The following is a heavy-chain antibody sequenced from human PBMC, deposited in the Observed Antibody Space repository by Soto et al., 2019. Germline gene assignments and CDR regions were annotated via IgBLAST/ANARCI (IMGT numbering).Heavy chain of an antibody. D-gene: IGHD3-16*01. CDR1: GGSISSSSYY. Sequence: AETLSLTCTVSGGSISSSSYYWGWIRQPPGKGLEWIGSIYYSGSTYYNPSLKSRATISVDTSNNQFSLKLSSVTAADTTVYYCARGLPLRTYYYYGMDVWGQGTTVTVSS. J-gene: IGHJ6*02. V-gene: IGHV4-39*01. CDR2: IYYSGST. CDR3: ARGLPLRTYYYYGMDV.